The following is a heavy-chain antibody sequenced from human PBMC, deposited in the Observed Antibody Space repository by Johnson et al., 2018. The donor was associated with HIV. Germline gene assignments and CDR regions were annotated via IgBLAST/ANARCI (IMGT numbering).Heavy chain of an antibody. CDR3: ARPRTTVLTPRFDAFDM. Sequence: VQLVESGGGVVRPGGSLRLSCAASGFTFDQYVMTWVRQIPGKGLEWVCGMGWNDGTTGYADSVKGRFTIPSENSKNTLSLQMNSLRPEDTAVYYCARPRTTVLTPRFDAFDMWGQGTVVTVSS. CDR2: MGWNDGTT. CDR1: GFTFDQYV. J-gene: IGHJ3*02. D-gene: IGHD4-23*01. V-gene: IGHV3-20*04.